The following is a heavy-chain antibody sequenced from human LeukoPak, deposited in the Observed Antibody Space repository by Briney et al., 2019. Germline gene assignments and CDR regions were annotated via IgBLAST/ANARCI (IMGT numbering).Heavy chain of an antibody. D-gene: IGHD3-10*01. CDR2: INPNSGGT. CDR3: ARAASITMVREQNFDY. V-gene: IGHV1-2*02. J-gene: IGHJ4*02. CDR1: GYTFTGYY. Sequence: ASVKVSCKASGYTFTGYYMHWVRQAPGQGLEWMGWINPNSGGTNYAQKFQGRVTMTRDTSISTAYMELGRLRSDDTAVYYCARAASITMVREQNFDYWGQGTLVTVSS.